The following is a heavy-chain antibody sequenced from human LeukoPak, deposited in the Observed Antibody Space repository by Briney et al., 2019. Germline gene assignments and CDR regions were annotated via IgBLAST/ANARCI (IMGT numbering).Heavy chain of an antibody. CDR1: GFIFSTYY. Sequence: GGSLRLSCAASGFIFSTYYINWVRQAPGKGLEWVSFISRSGDTIYYADSVKGRFTVSRDNAKNSLYLQMNSLRAEDTAVYYCARERAGELSDFWGQGVLVTVSS. J-gene: IGHJ4*02. D-gene: IGHD3-10*01. V-gene: IGHV3-48*03. CDR3: ARERAGELSDF. CDR2: ISRSGDTI.